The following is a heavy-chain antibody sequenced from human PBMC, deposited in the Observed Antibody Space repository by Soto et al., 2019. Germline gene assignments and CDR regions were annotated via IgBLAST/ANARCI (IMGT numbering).Heavy chain of an antibody. J-gene: IGHJ4*02. D-gene: IGHD3-22*01. Sequence: QVQLVESGGGVVQPGRSLRLSCAASGFTFSSYGMHWVRQAPGKGLEWVAVISDDGSNKYYADSLKGRFTISRDNSKNTLYLQMNSLRAEVTAVYYCAKEWVYDTSGWSFDYWGQGTLVTVSS. V-gene: IGHV3-30*18. CDR3: AKEWVYDTSGWSFDY. CDR1: GFTFSSYG. CDR2: ISDDGSNK.